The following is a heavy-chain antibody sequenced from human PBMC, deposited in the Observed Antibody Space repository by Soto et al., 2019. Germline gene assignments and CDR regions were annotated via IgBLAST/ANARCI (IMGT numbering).Heavy chain of an antibody. V-gene: IGHV1-46*02. CDR2: IHQGGDRR. D-gene: IGHD3-16*01. CDR1: GFTFQTYH. CDR3: AKDLWGSWTVDY. Sequence: QVQLVQSGAEVKEPGASVKVSCKASGFTFQTYHLHWLRQAPGQGLEWMGIIHQGGDRRTYAQNFQGRLAMTRDASTSTAYMELSSLTSEDSAVYYCAKDLWGSWTVDYWGQGTLITVSS. J-gene: IGHJ4*02.